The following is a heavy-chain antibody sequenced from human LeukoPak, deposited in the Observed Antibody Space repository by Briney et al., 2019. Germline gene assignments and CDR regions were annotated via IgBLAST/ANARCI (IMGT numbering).Heavy chain of an antibody. D-gene: IGHD3-16*01. V-gene: IGHV3-48*04. Sequence: PGGSLRLSCAASGFTFSSYSMNWVRQAPGKGLEWVSYISSSSSTIYYADSVKGRFTISRDNAKNSLYLQMNSLRAEDTAVYYCARAGGYDAFDIWGQGTMVTVSS. CDR2: ISSSSSTI. CDR1: GFTFSSYS. J-gene: IGHJ3*02. CDR3: ARAGGYDAFDI.